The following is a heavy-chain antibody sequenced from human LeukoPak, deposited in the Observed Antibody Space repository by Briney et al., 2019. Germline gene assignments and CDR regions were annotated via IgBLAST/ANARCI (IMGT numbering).Heavy chain of an antibody. V-gene: IGHV3-9*01. CDR2: ISWNSGSI. CDR1: GLTFDDYA. D-gene: IGHD1-26*01. CDR3: AKASGSYYDIGY. J-gene: IGHJ4*02. Sequence: GGSLRLSCAASGLTFDDYAMHWVRQAPGKGLEWVSGISWNSGSIGYADSVKGRFTISRDNAKNSLYLQMNSLRAEDTALYYCAKASGSYYDIGYWGQGTLVTVSS.